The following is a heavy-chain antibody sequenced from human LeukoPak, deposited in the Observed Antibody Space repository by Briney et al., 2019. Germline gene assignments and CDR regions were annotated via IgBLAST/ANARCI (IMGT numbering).Heavy chain of an antibody. CDR2: IYTSGST. J-gene: IGHJ4*02. Sequence: PSQTLSLTCTVSGGSISSGSYYWSWIRQPAGKGLEWIGRIYTSGSTNYNPSLKSRVTISVDTSKNQFSLKLSSVTAADTAVYYCARDRSGENSNAIRYGSGSSDLDYWGQGTLVTVSS. CDR1: GGSISSGSYY. D-gene: IGHD3-10*01. CDR3: ARDRSGENSNAIRYGSGSSDLDY. V-gene: IGHV4-61*02.